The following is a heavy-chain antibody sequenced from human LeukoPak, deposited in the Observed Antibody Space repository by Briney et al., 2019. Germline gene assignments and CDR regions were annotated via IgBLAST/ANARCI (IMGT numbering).Heavy chain of an antibody. J-gene: IGHJ5*02. V-gene: IGHV1-69*04. CDR1: GGTFSSYA. Sequence: GSSVKVSCKASGGTFSSYAISWVRQAPGQGLEWMGRIIPILGIANYAQKFQGRVTITADKSTSTAYMELSSLRSEDTAVYYCTSTTMVRGVIINWFDPWGQGTLVTISS. D-gene: IGHD3-10*01. CDR3: TSTTMVRGVIINWFDP. CDR2: IIPILGIA.